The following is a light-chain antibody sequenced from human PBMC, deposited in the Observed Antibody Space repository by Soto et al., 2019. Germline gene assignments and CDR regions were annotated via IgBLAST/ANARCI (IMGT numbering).Light chain of an antibody. CDR1: SSDVGAYDY. CDR3: SSFAGSNNFPYV. J-gene: IGLJ1*01. V-gene: IGLV2-8*01. Sequence: QSVLTQPPSASGSPGQSVTISCTGTSSDVGAYDYVSWYQQHPGKAPKLMIYEINKRPSGVPDRFSGSKSGNTASLTVSGLQAEDEADYYCSSFAGSNNFPYVFGTGPKGTVL. CDR2: EIN.